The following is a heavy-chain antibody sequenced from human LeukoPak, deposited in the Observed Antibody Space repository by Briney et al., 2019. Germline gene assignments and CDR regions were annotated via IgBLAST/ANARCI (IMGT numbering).Heavy chain of an antibody. D-gene: IGHD6-19*01. CDR3: ARQGIAVAPFEAFDI. V-gene: IGHV5-51*01. CDR2: IYPGDSET. CDR1: GYGFTSYW. J-gene: IGHJ3*02. Sequence: GSSLMISCKGSGYGFTSYWIWWGRQMPRGGLEWMGIIYPGDSETSYGPSFHGQVTISADKSISTAYLQLSSLRAADTAMYYCARQGIAVAPFEAFDIWGQGTMVTVSS.